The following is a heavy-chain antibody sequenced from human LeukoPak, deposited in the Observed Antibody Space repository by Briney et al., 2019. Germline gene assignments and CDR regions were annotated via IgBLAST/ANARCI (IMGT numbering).Heavy chain of an antibody. D-gene: IGHD6-19*01. CDR1: GGSVSSGISY. CDR2: ISDSGGS. V-gene: IGHV4-61*01. CDR3: ARAGGVYSSGWYGPLDYCYYYGMDV. Sequence: SETLSLTCSVSGGSVSSGISYWSWIRQPPGEGLEWIAYISDSGGSDYNPSLRGRVTISLDTSKNQFSLRLTSVTAADTAVYYCARAGGVYSSGWYGPLDYCYYYGMDVWGQGTTVTVSS. J-gene: IGHJ6*02.